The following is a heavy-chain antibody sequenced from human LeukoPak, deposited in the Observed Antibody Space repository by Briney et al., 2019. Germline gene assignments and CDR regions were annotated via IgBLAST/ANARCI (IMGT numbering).Heavy chain of an antibody. CDR3: AREMQGSVYDAFDI. CDR1: GYTFTSYG. CDR2: INPSGGST. J-gene: IGHJ3*02. Sequence: ASVEVSFKASGYTFTSYGISWVRQAPGQGLEWMGIINPSGGSTSYAQKFQGGVTMTRDTSTSTVYMELSSLRSEDTAVYYCAREMQGSVYDAFDIWGQGTMVTVSS. D-gene: IGHD3-10*01. V-gene: IGHV1-46*01.